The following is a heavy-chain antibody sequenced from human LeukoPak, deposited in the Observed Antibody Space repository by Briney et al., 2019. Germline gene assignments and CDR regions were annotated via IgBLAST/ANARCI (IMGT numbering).Heavy chain of an antibody. CDR3: ARVRRGGYYFSY. J-gene: IGHJ4*02. Sequence: ASVTVSCKASGFTFTGYYLDWVRQAPGQGLEWMGRIIPILGIANYAQKFQGRVTITADKSTSTAYMELSSLRSEDTAVYYCARVRRGGYYFSYWGQGTLVTVSS. V-gene: IGHV1-69*04. D-gene: IGHD3-22*01. CDR1: GFTFTGYY. CDR2: IIPILGIA.